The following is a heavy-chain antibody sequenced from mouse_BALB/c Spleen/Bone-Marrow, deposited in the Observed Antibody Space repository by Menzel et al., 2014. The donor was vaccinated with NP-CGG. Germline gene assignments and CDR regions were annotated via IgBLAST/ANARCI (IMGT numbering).Heavy chain of an antibody. V-gene: IGHV14-3*02. Sequence: VQLQQSGAELVKPGASVKLSCTASGFNIKDTYMHWVKERPEQGLEWIGRIDPANGNTKYDPKLQGKATITADTSPNTAYLQLSSLTSEDTAVYYCVYGTDWYFDVWGAGTTVTVSS. D-gene: IGHD1-1*01. CDR1: GFNIKDTY. J-gene: IGHJ1*01. CDR2: IDPANGNT. CDR3: VYGTDWYFDV.